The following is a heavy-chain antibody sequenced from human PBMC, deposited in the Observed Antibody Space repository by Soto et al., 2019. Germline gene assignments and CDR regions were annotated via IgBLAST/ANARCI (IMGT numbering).Heavy chain of an antibody. CDR2: ISSNGGST. J-gene: IGHJ4*02. CDR3: ARARGAAMVNYFDY. D-gene: IGHD5-18*01. Sequence: EVQLVESGGGLVQPGGSLRLSCAASGFTFSSYAMHWVRQAPGKGLEYVSAISSNGGSTYYANSVKGRFTISRDNSKNTLYLQMGSLRAEDMAVYYCARARGAAMVNYFDYWCQGTLVTVSS. CDR1: GFTFSSYA. V-gene: IGHV3-64*01.